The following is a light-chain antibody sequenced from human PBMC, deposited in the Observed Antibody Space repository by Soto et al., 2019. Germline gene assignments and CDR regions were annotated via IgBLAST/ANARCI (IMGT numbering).Light chain of an antibody. CDR1: QSVSVY. CDR2: DAS. CDR3: HQRSNGPPWT. V-gene: IGKV3-11*01. J-gene: IGKJ1*01. Sequence: EIVLTQSPATLSLSPLEVATPAVMASQSVSVYLAWFQQKPGQPPRLLIYDASKRATGIPPRFSGGGSTTDFTLTISSLEPEDFAVYYCHQRSNGPPWTFGQGTKVDNK.